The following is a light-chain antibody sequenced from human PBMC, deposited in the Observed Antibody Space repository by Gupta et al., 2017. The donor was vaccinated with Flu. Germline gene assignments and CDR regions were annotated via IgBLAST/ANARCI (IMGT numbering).Light chain of an antibody. V-gene: IGLV4-69*01. CDR2: IKSDSSH. Sequence: TCSLTSGHSRTAIDWDWQQPKKGPRYMMMIKSDSSHYKGDGERDRFSGSSSRAERYLTISSVEAEDEDDYYCQTWGIAIRVFGGGTKLTVL. CDR1: SGHSRTA. CDR3: QTWGIAIRV. J-gene: IGLJ3*02.